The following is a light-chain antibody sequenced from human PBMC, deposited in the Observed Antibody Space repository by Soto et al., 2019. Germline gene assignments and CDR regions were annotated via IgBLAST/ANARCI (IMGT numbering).Light chain of an antibody. V-gene: IGLV4-69*01. CDR1: RGPTTYA. J-gene: IGLJ2*01. CDR3: QTWDTGIHVV. CDR2: LNSDGSH. Sequence: QLVLTQSPSASASLGASANPTCFLTRGPTTYAIAWHQQQPEKGPRYLMNLNSDGSHSKGDGIPDRFSGSSSGTERYLTISSLQSEDEADYYCQTWDTGIHVVFGGGTKLTVL.